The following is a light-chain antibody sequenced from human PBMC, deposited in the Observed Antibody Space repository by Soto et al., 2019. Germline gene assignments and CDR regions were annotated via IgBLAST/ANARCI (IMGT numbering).Light chain of an antibody. CDR2: DVT. V-gene: IGLV2-11*01. CDR3: CSYAGNYTYV. CDR1: SSDVGAYYS. J-gene: IGLJ1*01. Sequence: QSALTQPASVSGSPGQSITISCTGTSSDVGAYYSVSWYQHHPGKAPKLMIHDVTKRPSGVPDRFSGSKSGNTASLTISGLQAEDEADYYCCSYAGNYTYVFGTGTKVTVL.